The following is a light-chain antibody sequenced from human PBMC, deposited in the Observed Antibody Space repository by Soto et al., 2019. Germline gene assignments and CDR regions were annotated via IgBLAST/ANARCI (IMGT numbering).Light chain of an antibody. CDR2: HAS. CDR3: QQYNSYS. J-gene: IGKJ1*01. V-gene: IGKV1-5*01. Sequence: DIQMTQSPSTLPASVGDRVTITCRASQSISNWLACYQQKPGTAPKVLIYHASNLQSGVPSRFSGSGSGTEFTLTISSLQSDDFATYYCQQYNSYSFGQGTKVDIK. CDR1: QSISNW.